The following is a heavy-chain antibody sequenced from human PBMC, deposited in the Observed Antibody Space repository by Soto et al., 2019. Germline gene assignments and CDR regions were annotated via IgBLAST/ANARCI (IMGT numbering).Heavy chain of an antibody. Sequence: QLQLQESGPGLVKPSETLSLTCTVSGGSISGTSFYWGWIRQPPGKGLEWIGSIYYSGSTYYNPHLKSRVTVSVDTSKNQFSLKLSSVTAADTAVYYCANYGRAAGTHYFDCWGQGTLVTVSS. V-gene: IGHV4-39*01. J-gene: IGHJ4*02. CDR1: GGSISGTSFY. D-gene: IGHD6-13*01. CDR2: IYYSGST. CDR3: ANYGRAAGTHYFDC.